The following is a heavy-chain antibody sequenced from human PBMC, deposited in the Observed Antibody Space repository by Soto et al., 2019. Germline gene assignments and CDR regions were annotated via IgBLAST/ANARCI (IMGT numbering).Heavy chain of an antibody. D-gene: IGHD6-13*01. CDR1: GFIFSDYY. CDR3: ARHPERIAQIGWFDP. V-gene: IGHV3-11*04. J-gene: IGHJ5*02. Sequence: PGGSLRLSCAASGFIFSDYYMSWIRQAPGKGLEWVSYISSSSSTIYYADSVKGRFTISRDNAKNSLYLQMNSLRAEDTAVYYCARHPERIAQIGWFDPWGQGTLVTVSS. CDR2: ISSSSSTI.